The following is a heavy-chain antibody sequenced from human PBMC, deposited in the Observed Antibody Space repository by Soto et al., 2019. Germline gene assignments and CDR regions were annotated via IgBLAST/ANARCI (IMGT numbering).Heavy chain of an antibody. D-gene: IGHD6-19*01. Sequence: ASVKFYCKAAGYTFTGYYMHWVRQAPGQGLEWMGWINPNSGGTNYAQKFQGRVTMTRDTSISTAYMELSRLRSDDTAVYYCARGIAVAGTWFDPWGQGTLVTVSS. CDR1: GYTFTGYY. CDR3: ARGIAVAGTWFDP. J-gene: IGHJ5*02. CDR2: INPNSGGT. V-gene: IGHV1-2*02.